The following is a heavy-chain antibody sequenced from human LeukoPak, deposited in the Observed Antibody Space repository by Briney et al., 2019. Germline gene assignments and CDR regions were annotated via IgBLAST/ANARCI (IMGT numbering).Heavy chain of an antibody. CDR2: MNPSSGNT. J-gene: IGHJ4*02. CDR3: ARKPRRPYDYVWGSYRYNPTYYFDY. CDR1: GYTFTSYD. Sequence: ASVKVPCKASGYTFTSYDINWVRQATGQGLEWMGWMNPSSGNTGYAQKFQGRVTMTRNTSISTAYMELSSLRSEDTAVYYCARKPRRPYDYVWGSYRYNPTYYFDYWGQGTLVTVSS. V-gene: IGHV1-8*01. D-gene: IGHD3-16*02.